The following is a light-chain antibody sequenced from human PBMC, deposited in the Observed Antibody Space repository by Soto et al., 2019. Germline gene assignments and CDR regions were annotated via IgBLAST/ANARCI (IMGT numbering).Light chain of an antibody. CDR1: QSISSW. V-gene: IGKV1-5*03. CDR2: KAS. J-gene: IGKJ5*01. Sequence: DIQMTQSPSTLSASVGDRVTITCRASQSISSWLAWYQQKPGKAPKLLIYKASSLESGVPSRFSGSGSGTEFTLTISSLQPDDFATYYCQQYDNLPLTFGQGTRLEI. CDR3: QQYDNLPLT.